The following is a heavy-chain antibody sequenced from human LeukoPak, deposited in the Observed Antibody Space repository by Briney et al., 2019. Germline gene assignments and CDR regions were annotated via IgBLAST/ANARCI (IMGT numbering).Heavy chain of an antibody. CDR1: GFTFSTYS. Sequence: GGSLRLSCAASGFTFSTYSMNWVRQAPGKGLEWVSSISSSSSYIYYADSVKGRFTISRDNAKNSLYLQMNSLRAEDTAVYYCVRCSGGTCYSKGSVNAFDLWSQGTMVTVSS. J-gene: IGHJ3*01. V-gene: IGHV3-21*01. CDR3: VRCSGGTCYSKGSVNAFDL. D-gene: IGHD2-15*01. CDR2: ISSSSSYI.